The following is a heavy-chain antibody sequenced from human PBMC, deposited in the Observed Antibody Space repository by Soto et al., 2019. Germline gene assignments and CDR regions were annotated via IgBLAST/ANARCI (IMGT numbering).Heavy chain of an antibody. CDR2: VCYTGTA. CDR1: GGSINTGGYY. J-gene: IGHJ5*02. D-gene: IGHD2-2*01. V-gene: IGHV4-31*03. Sequence: QVQLQESGPRLVKPSQTLSLTCTVSGGSINTGGYYWGWIRQLPGEGLDWIGHVCYTGTAFYNPSLESRSALSIDTSANLFFLQMSSVTAADTAIYYCARLLDATVYTFFNWFVPWGQGILVTVSS. CDR3: ARLLDATVYTFFNWFVP.